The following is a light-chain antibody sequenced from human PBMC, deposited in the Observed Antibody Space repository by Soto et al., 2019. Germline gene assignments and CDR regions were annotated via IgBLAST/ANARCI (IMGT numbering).Light chain of an antibody. CDR1: QDIRTD. Sequence: AIQMTQSPSSLSAFVGDRVTITCRASQDIRTDLGWYQQKPGKAPKLLIYAASKLQSGVPSRFSGSGSGTDFTLTISSLQPEDFATYYCLQDYIYPCTFGQGTKVEIK. J-gene: IGKJ1*01. CDR3: LQDYIYPCT. CDR2: AAS. V-gene: IGKV1-6*01.